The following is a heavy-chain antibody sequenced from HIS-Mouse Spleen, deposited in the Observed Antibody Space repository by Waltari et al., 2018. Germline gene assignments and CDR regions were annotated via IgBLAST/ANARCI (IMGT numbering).Heavy chain of an antibody. Sequence: QVQLVQSGAEVKKPGASVKVSCKASGYTFTGYYMHWVRQAPGQGLEWMGWINPNRGGTNYAQKFQGRVTMTRATSISTAYMELSRLRSDDTAVYYCARDPARGGPSFDYWGQGTLVTVSS. CDR2: INPNRGGT. J-gene: IGHJ4*02. D-gene: IGHD6-6*01. CDR3: ARDPARGGPSFDY. CDR1: GYTFTGYY. V-gene: IGHV1-2*02.